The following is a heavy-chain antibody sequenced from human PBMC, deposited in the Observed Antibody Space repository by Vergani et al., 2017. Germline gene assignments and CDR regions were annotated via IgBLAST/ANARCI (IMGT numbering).Heavy chain of an antibody. CDR2: IIPIFGTA. CDR3: ARVGSYDILTGYPADDAFDI. CDR1: GGTFSSYA. Sequence: QVQLVQSGAEVKKPGSSVKVSCKASGGTFSSYAISWVRQAPGQGLEWMGRIIPIFGTANYAQKFQGRVTITADESTSTAYMELSSLRSEDTAVYYCARVGSYDILTGYPADDAFDIWGQGTMVTVSS. J-gene: IGHJ3*02. D-gene: IGHD3-9*01. V-gene: IGHV1-69*18.